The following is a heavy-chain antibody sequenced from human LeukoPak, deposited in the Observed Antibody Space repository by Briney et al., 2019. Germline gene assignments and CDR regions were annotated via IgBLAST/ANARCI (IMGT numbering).Heavy chain of an antibody. Sequence: SETLSLTCTVSGGSISSYYWSWIRQPAGKGLEWIGRIYTSGSTNYNPSLKSRVTISVDTSKNQFSLKLSSVTAADTAVYYCARVWGSSWYEGAFDIWGQGTMVTVSS. D-gene: IGHD6-13*01. CDR1: GGSISSYY. CDR3: ARVWGSSWYEGAFDI. CDR2: IYTSGST. V-gene: IGHV4-4*07. J-gene: IGHJ3*02.